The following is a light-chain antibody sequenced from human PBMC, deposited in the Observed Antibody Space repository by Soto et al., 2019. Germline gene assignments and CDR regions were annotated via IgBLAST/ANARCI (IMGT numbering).Light chain of an antibody. V-gene: IGLV2-23*02. J-gene: IGLJ2*01. CDR2: DVS. CDR1: SSDVGSYNL. Sequence: QSVLTQPASVSGSPGQSITISCTGTSSDVGSYNLVSWYQQHPGKAPKLMIYDVSERPSGVSNRFSGSKSGITASLTISGLQAEDEADYYCCSYAGNNPVVFGAGTQLTVL. CDR3: CSYAGNNPVV.